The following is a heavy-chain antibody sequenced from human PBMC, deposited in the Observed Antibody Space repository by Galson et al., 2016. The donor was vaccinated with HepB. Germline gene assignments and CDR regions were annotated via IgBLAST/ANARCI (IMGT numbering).Heavy chain of an antibody. CDR3: ARREANGFSL. D-gene: IGHD2-8*01. V-gene: IGHV5-51*01. Sequence: QSGAEVKKPGESLKISCEGSGYSFSTYWIGWVRQMPGKGLEWMGMVYPGDSETRYSPSFQGQVTFSADKSLYTAYVQWGSLKTSDSAMYYCARREANGFSLWGQGTLVTVSS. CDR2: VYPGDSET. J-gene: IGHJ4*02. CDR1: GYSFSTYW.